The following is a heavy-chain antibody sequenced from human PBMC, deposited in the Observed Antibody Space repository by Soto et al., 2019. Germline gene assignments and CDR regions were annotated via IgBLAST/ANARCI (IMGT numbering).Heavy chain of an antibody. CDR1: GGSFSGYY. CDR3: ARGRRIIRTISYCSSTSCPLSDAFDI. J-gene: IGHJ3*02. D-gene: IGHD2-2*01. Sequence: SETLSLTCAVYGGSFSGYYWSWIRQPPGKGLEWIGEINLSGSTNYNPSLKSRVTISVDTSKNQFSLRLGAVTAADTAVYYCARGRRIIRTISYCSSTSCPLSDAFDIWGQGTMVTVSS. V-gene: IGHV4-34*01. CDR2: INLSGST.